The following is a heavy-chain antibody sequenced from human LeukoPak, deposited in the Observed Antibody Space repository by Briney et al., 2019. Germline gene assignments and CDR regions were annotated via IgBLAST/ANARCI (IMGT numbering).Heavy chain of an antibody. CDR1: GFTFSSYW. CDR2: IKQDGSEK. V-gene: IGHV3-7*01. D-gene: IGHD3-10*01. Sequence: GGSLRLSCAASGFTFSSYWMSWVRQAPGKGLEWVANIKQDGSEKYYVDSVKGRFTISRDNAKNSLYLQMNSLRAEDTAVYYCARENWALLSQYYFDYWGQGTLVTVSS. CDR3: ARENWALLSQYYFDY. J-gene: IGHJ4*02.